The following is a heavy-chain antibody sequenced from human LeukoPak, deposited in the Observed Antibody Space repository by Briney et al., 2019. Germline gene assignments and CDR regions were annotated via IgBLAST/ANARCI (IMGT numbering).Heavy chain of an antibody. CDR3: ARQEHCSGGSCTDY. CDR2: INHSGST. CDR1: GGSFSGYY. D-gene: IGHD2-15*01. V-gene: IGHV4-34*01. J-gene: IGHJ4*02. Sequence: PSETLSLTCAVYGGSFSGYYWSWIRQPPGKGLEWIGEINHSGSTNYNPSLKSRVTISVDTSKSQFSLKLSSVTAADTAVYYCARQEHCSGGSCTDYWGQGTLVTVS.